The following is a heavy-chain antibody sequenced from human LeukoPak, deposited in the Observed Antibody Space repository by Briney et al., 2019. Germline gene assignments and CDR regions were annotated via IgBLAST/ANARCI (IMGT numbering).Heavy chain of an antibody. CDR3: AANGYYSIDV. J-gene: IGHJ6*03. Sequence: PSGTLSLTCAVSGGSISSTNWWSWVRQPPGKWLEWIGEIFHSGGTNYNPSLKSRISLSVDKSQNQFSLKLNSLTAADTAVYYCAANGYYSIDVWGKGTTVTVSS. CDR2: IFHSGGT. V-gene: IGHV4-4*02. D-gene: IGHD2-8*01. CDR1: GGSISSTNW.